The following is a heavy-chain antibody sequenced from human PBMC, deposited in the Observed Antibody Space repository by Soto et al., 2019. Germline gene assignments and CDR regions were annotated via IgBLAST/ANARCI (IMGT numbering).Heavy chain of an antibody. J-gene: IGHJ5*02. CDR2: IIPFSGTA. CDR1: GGTFSNSA. CDR3: VWFEYDNSHNWFDP. Sequence: QVQLAQSGAEVKKPGSSVKVSCKASGGTFSNSAISWVRQAPGQGLEWMGGIIPFSGTANYAQKFQGRVTVTADESTTTAYMDMGSLRSEDTAVYYCVWFEYDNSHNWFDPWGQGTLVTVSS. V-gene: IGHV1-69*01. D-gene: IGHD3-10*01.